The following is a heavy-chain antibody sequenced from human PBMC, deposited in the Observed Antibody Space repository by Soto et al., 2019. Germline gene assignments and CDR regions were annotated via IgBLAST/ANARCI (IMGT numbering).Heavy chain of an antibody. Sequence: SGPTLVNPTQTLTLTCTFSGFSLSTGGVGVGWIRQPPGKALEWLALIYWNDDKRYSPSLKSRLTITKDTSKNQVVLTMTNMDPVDTATYYCAHSHRVIYCSGGSCAEYNWFDPWGQGTLVTVSS. CDR1: GFSLSTGGVG. V-gene: IGHV2-5*01. CDR2: IYWNDDK. J-gene: IGHJ5*02. D-gene: IGHD2-15*01. CDR3: AHSHRVIYCSGGSCAEYNWFDP.